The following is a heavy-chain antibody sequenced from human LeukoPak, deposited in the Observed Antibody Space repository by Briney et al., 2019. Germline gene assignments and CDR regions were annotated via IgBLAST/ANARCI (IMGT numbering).Heavy chain of an antibody. J-gene: IGHJ4*02. Sequence: GGSLRLSCAASGFIFSSYSMSWVRQAPGKGLEWVSVITGSGGSTLYADSVKGRFTISRDNSKNTLYLQMDSLRAEDTAVYYCAKYSGSYLVDYWGQGTLVTVSS. V-gene: IGHV3-23*01. D-gene: IGHD1-26*01. CDR2: ITGSGGST. CDR1: GFIFSSYS. CDR3: AKYSGSYLVDY.